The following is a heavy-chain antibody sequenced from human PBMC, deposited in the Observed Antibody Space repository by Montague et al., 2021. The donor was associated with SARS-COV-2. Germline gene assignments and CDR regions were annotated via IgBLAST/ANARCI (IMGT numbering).Heavy chain of an antibody. CDR2: ISYDGSNK. V-gene: IGHV3-30-3*01. J-gene: IGHJ4*02. CDR1: GFTFSSYA. D-gene: IGHD6-19*01. CDR3: ARGTGISSGWFDY. Sequence: SFVASGFTFSSYAMHWVRQAPGKGLEWVAVISYDGSNKYYADSVKGRFTISRDNSKNTLYLQMNSLRAEDTAVYYCARGTGISSGWFDYWGQGTLVTVSS.